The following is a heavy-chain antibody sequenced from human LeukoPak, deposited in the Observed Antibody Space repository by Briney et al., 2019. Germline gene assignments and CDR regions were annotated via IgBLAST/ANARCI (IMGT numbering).Heavy chain of an antibody. Sequence: SVKVSCKASGYTFTRYDMNWVRQATGEGLEGMGGMNANSGNTGYAQNFQCRVTMTRKTSRTTAYTDWSSLMSEDTAVYYCARVGLTDRWFGELWGWGQGTLVPVSS. D-gene: IGHD3-10*01. CDR1: GYTFTRYD. J-gene: IGHJ4*02. CDR2: MNANSGNT. CDR3: ARVGLTDRWFGELWG. V-gene: IGHV1-8*01.